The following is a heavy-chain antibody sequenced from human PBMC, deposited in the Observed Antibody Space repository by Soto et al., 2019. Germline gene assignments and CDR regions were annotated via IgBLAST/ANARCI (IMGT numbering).Heavy chain of an antibody. CDR2: IDGIGSRT. V-gene: IGHV3-23*01. Sequence: EVQLLESGGGLVQPGRSLRLSCAASGFTFSNYGMKWVRQAPGKGLEWVSGIDGIGSRTYYADSVKGRFTISRDNSKNTLFLQMNSLRAEDTALYYCAGGLDYWGQGTLVTVSS. CDR1: GFTFSNYG. J-gene: IGHJ4*02. CDR3: AGGLDY. D-gene: IGHD2-15*01.